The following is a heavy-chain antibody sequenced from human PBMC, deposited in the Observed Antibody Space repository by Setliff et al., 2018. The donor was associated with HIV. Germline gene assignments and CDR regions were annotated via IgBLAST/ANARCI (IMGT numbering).Heavy chain of an antibody. CDR2: IHYTGSN. Sequence: SETLSLTCSVSGGSITSGGHYWSWIRHLPGKGLEWIGYIHYTGSNFYNPSLTDRVTISVDSSKNQFSLNLISVTAADTAVYYCARPRRVRSRAWYWFDIWGQGTLVTVSS. V-gene: IGHV4-31*02. CDR3: ARPRRVRSRAWYWFDI. CDR1: GGSITSGGHY. D-gene: IGHD6-19*01. J-gene: IGHJ5*02.